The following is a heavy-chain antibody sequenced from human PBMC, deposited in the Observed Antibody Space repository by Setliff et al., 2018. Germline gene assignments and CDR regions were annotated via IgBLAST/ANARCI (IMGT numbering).Heavy chain of an antibody. CDR1: GYTFSSNA. J-gene: IGHJ5*02. CDR2: IHAGSSNT. Sequence: GASVKVSCKASGYTFSSNAFHWVRQAPGQRLEWLGWIHAGSSNTIYSQKLQGRLTITRDTSATTAYMELNSLRVEDTASYYCARDPNGDYVGAFDPWGQGILVTVSS. CDR3: ARDPNGDYVGAFDP. V-gene: IGHV1-3*01. D-gene: IGHD4-17*01.